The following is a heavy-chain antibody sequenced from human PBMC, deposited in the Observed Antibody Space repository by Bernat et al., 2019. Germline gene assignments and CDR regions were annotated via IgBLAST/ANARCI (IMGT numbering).Heavy chain of an antibody. CDR3: ARASLGELYFVDY. CDR2: IYWADDE. Sequence: ITLEESGPALVKPTQTLTLTCTFSGFSLTTFHVGVGWIRQPPGKALEWLTVIYWADDERYSPSLRHRVTITKDTSKNQVVLTMTHMDPEDTGTYYCARASLGELYFVDYWGRGTLVTVSS. V-gene: IGHV2-5*02. J-gene: IGHJ4*02. D-gene: IGHD3-10*01. CDR1: GFSLTTFHVG.